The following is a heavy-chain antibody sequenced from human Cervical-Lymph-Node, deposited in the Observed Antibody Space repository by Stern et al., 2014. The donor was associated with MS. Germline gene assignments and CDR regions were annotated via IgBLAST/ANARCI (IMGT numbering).Heavy chain of an antibody. CDR1: GYFFTSYG. D-gene: IGHD3-3*01. J-gene: IGHJ6*02. Sequence: VQLLESGAEVKKPGASVKVSCKASGYFFTSYGISWVRQAPGQGLEWMGWISADNGDTNYAQNVQGRVTMTTDTSTNTAYMELSSLRSDVTALYYCARDSLIRTFGVEEGMDVWGQGTTVTVSS. V-gene: IGHV1-18*01. CDR3: ARDSLIRTFGVEEGMDV. CDR2: ISADNGDT.